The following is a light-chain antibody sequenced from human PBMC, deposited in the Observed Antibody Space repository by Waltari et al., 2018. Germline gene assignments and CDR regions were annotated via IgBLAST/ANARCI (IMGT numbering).Light chain of an antibody. Sequence: DIQMTQSPSTLSASVGDRVTISCRASQSVGTWLAWYQQKPGKAPKLLIYMASSLESGVPSRFSGSGSGTEFALIISSLQPDDFATYSCQQYSSFSTFGQGTKV. CDR2: MAS. CDR1: QSVGTW. CDR3: QQYSSFST. J-gene: IGKJ2*01. V-gene: IGKV1-5*03.